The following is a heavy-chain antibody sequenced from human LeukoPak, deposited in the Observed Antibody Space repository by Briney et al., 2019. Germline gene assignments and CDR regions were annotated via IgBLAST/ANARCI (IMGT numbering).Heavy chain of an antibody. V-gene: IGHV3-74*01. D-gene: IGHD1-14*01. J-gene: IGHJ4*02. CDR1: GFTFNSYW. CDR3: ARGRYTQE. Sequence: PGGSLRLSCAASGFTFNSYWMHWVRQAPGKGLVWVSRINSDGSGSSYADSVKGRFTISRDNAKNTLYLQMDSLRAEDTAVLYCARGRYTQEWGQGTLVTVSS. CDR2: INSDGSGS.